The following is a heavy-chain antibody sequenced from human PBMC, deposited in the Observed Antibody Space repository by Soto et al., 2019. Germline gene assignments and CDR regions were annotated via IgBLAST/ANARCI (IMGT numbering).Heavy chain of an antibody. CDR3: ARHVSAPTSGYYYYYGMDV. D-gene: IGHD1-26*01. V-gene: IGHV4-39*01. Sequence: PSETLSLTCTVSGGSISSSSYYWVWSRQPPGKGLEWMGSIYYYTGSTYYNPSLKSRVTISVDTSKNQFSLKLPSVTAADTAVYYCARHVSAPTSGYYYYYGMDVWGQGTTVTVSS. J-gene: IGHJ6*02. CDR1: GGSISSSSYY. CDR2: IYYYTGST.